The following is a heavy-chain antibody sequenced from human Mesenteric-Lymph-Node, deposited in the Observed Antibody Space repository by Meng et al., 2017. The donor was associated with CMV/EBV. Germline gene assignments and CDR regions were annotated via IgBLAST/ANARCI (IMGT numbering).Heavy chain of an antibody. CDR1: GVNVRDKY. CDR3: TGDSVSNPNLDY. V-gene: IGHV3-66*01. CDR2: IYRGYST. Sequence: EVRLFESGGGLVEPGGSLRLSCAASGVNVRDKYMSLVRQAPGKGLECVGIIYRGYSTYYIDSVKDRFTVSRANSKNTMYLQMNSLRVEDTAVYYCTGDSVSNPNLDYWGQGTLVTVSS. J-gene: IGHJ4*02. D-gene: IGHD3-10*01.